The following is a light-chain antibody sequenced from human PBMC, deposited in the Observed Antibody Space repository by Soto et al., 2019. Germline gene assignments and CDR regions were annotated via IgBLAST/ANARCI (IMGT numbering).Light chain of an antibody. J-gene: IGKJ1*01. Sequence: EIVMTQSPATLSVSPGERATLSCRASQSVSDDLAWYQHKPGQAPRLLIFGASTRATDIPARFSGGGSETEFTLTISSLQSEDFAVYYCQQYNNWPPTFGQGTKVDIK. V-gene: IGKV3-15*01. CDR2: GAS. CDR1: QSVSDD. CDR3: QQYNNWPPT.